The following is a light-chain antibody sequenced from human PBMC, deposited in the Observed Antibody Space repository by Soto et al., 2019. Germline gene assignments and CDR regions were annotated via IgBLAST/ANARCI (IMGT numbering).Light chain of an antibody. CDR1: QTISTY. J-gene: IGKJ4*01. CDR2: DAS. V-gene: IGKV1-39*01. CDR3: QQTFSNFVT. Sequence: DVPMTQSPSSLSASVGDRVTITCRSSQTISTYLHWFHQKPGKTPKLLVSDASTLQSGVPSRFSGSGSGTDFTLTISSLQPEDFGIYYCQQTFSNFVTFGGGTKVEMK.